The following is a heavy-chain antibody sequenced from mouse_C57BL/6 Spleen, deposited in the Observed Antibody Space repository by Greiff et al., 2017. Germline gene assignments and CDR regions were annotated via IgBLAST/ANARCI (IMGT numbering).Heavy chain of an antibody. CDR3: ARTTTVVDPYWYFDV. CDR1: GYSITSDY. CDR2: ISYSGST. V-gene: IGHV3-8*01. D-gene: IGHD1-1*01. Sequence: EVQRVESGPGLAKPSQTLSLTCSVTGYSITSDYWNWIRKFPGNKLEYMGYISYSGSTNYNPTLKSRISITRDTTKNQYYLQLKSVTTEDTATYYCARTTTVVDPYWYFDVWGTGTTVTVSS. J-gene: IGHJ1*03.